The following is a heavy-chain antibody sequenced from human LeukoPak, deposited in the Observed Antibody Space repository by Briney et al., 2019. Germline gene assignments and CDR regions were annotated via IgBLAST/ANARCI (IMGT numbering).Heavy chain of an antibody. CDR3: ARLDWNLAEDAFDI. V-gene: IGHV1-18*01. Sequence: ASVKVSCKASGYTFTSYGISWVRQAPGQGLEWMGWISAYNGNTNYAQKLQGRVTMTTDTSTSTAYMELRSLRSDDTAVYYCARLDWNLAEDAFDIWGQGTMVTVSS. D-gene: IGHD1-1*01. CDR2: ISAYNGNT. CDR1: GYTFTSYG. J-gene: IGHJ3*02.